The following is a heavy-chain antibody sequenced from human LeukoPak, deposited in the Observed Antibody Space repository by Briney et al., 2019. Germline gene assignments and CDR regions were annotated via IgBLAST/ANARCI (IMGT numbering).Heavy chain of an antibody. CDR3: AREYCTNGVCYKAHDY. J-gene: IGHJ4*02. V-gene: IGHV1-2*02. CDR1: GYTFTGNY. CDR2: INPNSGGT. Sequence: ASVKLSCKSSGYTFTGNYMHWVRQAPGQGLEWVGWINPNSGGTNYAQKFQGRVTMTSDTSISTAYMELSSQRSDDRAVYFCAREYCTNGVCYKAHDYWGQGTLVTVSS. D-gene: IGHD2-8*01.